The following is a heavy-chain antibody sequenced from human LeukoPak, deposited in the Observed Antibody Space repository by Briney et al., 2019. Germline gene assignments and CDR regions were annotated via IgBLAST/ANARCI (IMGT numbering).Heavy chain of an antibody. D-gene: IGHD3-3*01. V-gene: IGHV3-23*01. J-gene: IGHJ6*03. CDR3: AKDRYDFWSGYRPQSYYYMDV. CDR2: ISGSGGST. CDR1: GFTFSSYA. Sequence: PGGSLRLSCAASGFTFSSYAMSWVRQAPGKGLEWVSAISGSGGSTYYADPVKGRFTISRDNSKNTLYLQMNSLRAEDTAVYYCAKDRYDFWSGYRPQSYYYMDVWGKGTTVTVSS.